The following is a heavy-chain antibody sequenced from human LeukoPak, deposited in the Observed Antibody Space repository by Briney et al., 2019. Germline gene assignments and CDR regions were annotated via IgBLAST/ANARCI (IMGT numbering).Heavy chain of an antibody. V-gene: IGHV3-9*01. CDR3: AKGKYSSSWYVSYYGMDV. CDR1: GFTFDDYA. CDR2: ISWNSGSI. Sequence: PGGSLRLSCAASGFTFDDYAMHWVRQAPGKGLEWVSGISWNSGSIGYADSVKGRFTISRDNAKNSLYLQMNSLRAEDTALYYCAKGKYSSSWYVSYYGMDVWGRGTTVTVSS. D-gene: IGHD6-13*01. J-gene: IGHJ6*02.